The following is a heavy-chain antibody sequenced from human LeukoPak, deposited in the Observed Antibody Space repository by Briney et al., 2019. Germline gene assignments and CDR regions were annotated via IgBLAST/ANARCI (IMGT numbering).Heavy chain of an antibody. Sequence: ASVKVSCKASGYTFTTYSMHWVRQAPGQGLEWMAIINLSGGSTDYTQKFQGRVTVTRDTPTSTVYMELSSLRSEDTAVYYCVRHNHMDVWGQGTTVTVSS. CDR2: INLSGGST. V-gene: IGHV1-46*01. CDR3: VRHNHMDV. J-gene: IGHJ6*02. CDR1: GYTFTTYS.